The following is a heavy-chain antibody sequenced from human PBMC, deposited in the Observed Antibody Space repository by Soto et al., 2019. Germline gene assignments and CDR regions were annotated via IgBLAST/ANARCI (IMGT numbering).Heavy chain of an antibody. V-gene: IGHV1-69*13. CDR2: IIPIFGTA. D-gene: IGHD2-2*01. CDR1: GGTFSIYA. CDR3: ARGIVLVPAAASRDYYYYGMDV. Sequence: SVKVSCKASGGTFSIYAISWVRQAPGQGLEWMGGIIPIFGTANYAQKFQGRVTITADESTSTAYMELSSLRSEDTAVYYCARGIVLVPAAASRDYYYYGMDVWGQGTTVTVSS. J-gene: IGHJ6*02.